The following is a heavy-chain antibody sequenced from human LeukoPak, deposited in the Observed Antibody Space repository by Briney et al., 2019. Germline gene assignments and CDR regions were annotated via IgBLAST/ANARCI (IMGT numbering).Heavy chain of an antibody. D-gene: IGHD4-17*01. CDR1: GYTFSSYA. CDR2: ISGSGGST. J-gene: IGHJ4*02. Sequence: ASVKVSCKASGYTFSSYAMSWVRQAPGKGLEWVSAISGSGGSTYYADSVKGRFTISRDNSKNTLYLQMNSLRAEDTAVYYCAKDAYGDSPYWGQGTLVTVSS. CDR3: AKDAYGDSPY. V-gene: IGHV3-23*01.